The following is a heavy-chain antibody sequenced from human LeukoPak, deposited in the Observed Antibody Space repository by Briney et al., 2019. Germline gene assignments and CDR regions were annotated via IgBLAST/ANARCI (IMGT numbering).Heavy chain of an antibody. CDR3: ARGRTPTDY. CDR1: GGSISSYY. CDR2: IYYRGTT. D-gene: IGHD1/OR15-1a*01. J-gene: IGHJ4*02. V-gene: IGHV4-59*01. Sequence: KPSETLSLTCTVSGGSISSYYWSWIRQPPGKGLGWIGCIYYRGTTNHNPSLKSRVSISVDTSKNQFSLKLSSVTAADTAVYYCARGRTPTDYWGQGTLVTVSS.